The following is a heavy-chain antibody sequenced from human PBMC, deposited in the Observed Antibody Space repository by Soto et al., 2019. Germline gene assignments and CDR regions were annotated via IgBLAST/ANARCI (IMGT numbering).Heavy chain of an antibody. CDR1: GFTFSDYA. V-gene: IGHV3-23*01. CDR3: AKDRKSGSGWYWDY. Sequence: EVQLLESGGGLVQPGGSLRLSCAASGFTFSDYAMSWVHQAPGKGLEWVSAISASGGTTYYADSVRGRFTISRDNSKNTLYLQMNSLRAEDTVVYYCAKDRKSGSGWYWDYWGQGTLVTVSS. D-gene: IGHD6-19*01. J-gene: IGHJ4*02. CDR2: ISASGGTT.